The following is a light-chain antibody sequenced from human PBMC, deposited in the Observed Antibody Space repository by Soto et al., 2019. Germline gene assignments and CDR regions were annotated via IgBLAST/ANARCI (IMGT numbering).Light chain of an antibody. J-gene: IGKJ5*01. CDR3: QKYNSALT. CDR1: QDISNY. CDR2: SAS. V-gene: IGKV1-27*01. Sequence: DIQMTQSPSSLYASVGDIIIITFRASQDISNYLAWYQQKPGKVPKLLIYSASTLQSGVPSRFSGSGSGTDFTLTISSLQPEDVATYFCQKYNSALTFGQGTRLEIK.